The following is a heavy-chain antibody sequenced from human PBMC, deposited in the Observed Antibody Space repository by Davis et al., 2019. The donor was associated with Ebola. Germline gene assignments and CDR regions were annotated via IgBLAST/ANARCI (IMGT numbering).Heavy chain of an antibody. J-gene: IGHJ5*02. D-gene: IGHD3-9*01. CDR3: ARERPPLRYFDWLSPRGWFDP. CDR1: GGSISSYY. V-gene: IGHV4-59*12. CDR2: IYYSGST. Sequence: SETLSLTCTVSGGSISSYYWSWIRQPPGKGLEWIGYIYYSGSTNYNPSLKSRVTISVDTSKNQFSLKLSSVTAADTAVYYCARERPPLRYFDWLSPRGWFDPWGQGTLVTVSS.